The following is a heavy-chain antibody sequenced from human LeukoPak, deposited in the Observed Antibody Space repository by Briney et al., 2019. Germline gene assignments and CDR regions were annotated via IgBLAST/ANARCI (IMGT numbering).Heavy chain of an antibody. J-gene: IGHJ6*03. D-gene: IGHD3-10*01. CDR2: IIPLFGTP. CDR1: GGTFSSYT. Sequence: GASVKVSCKASGGTFSSYTISWVRQAPGQGLEWMGGIIPLFGTPDYAQKFQDRLTITADKSTSTAYMELSSLRSEDTAVYYCASGSNSLSVRGRYYYYMDVWGKGTTVTVSS. V-gene: IGHV1-69*06. CDR3: ASGSNSLSVRGRYYYYMDV.